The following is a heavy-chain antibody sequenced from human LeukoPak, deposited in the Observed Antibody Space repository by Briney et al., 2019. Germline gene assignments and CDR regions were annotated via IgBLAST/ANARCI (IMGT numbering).Heavy chain of an antibody. V-gene: IGHV4-34*01. CDR2: INHSGST. CDR1: GGSFSGYY. J-gene: IGHJ4*02. D-gene: IGHD3-3*01. CDR3: ARGYYDFWSGYYTPFDY. Sequence: SGTLSLTCAVYGGSFSGYYWSWIRQPPGKGLEWIGEINHSGSTNYNPSLKSRVTISVDTSKNQFSLKLSSVTAADTAVYYCARGYYDFWSGYYTPFDYWGQGTLVTVSP.